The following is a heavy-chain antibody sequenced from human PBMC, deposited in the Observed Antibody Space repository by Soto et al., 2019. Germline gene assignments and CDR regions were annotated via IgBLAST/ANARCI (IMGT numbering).Heavy chain of an antibody. V-gene: IGHV6-1*01. J-gene: IGHJ4*02. CDR3: GRESMAGWVDY. CDR2: TYFRSKWFS. Sequence: SQTLSLTCAISGDSVSSNSAVWNWIRQSPSRGLGWLGRTYFRSKWFSDYAVSVKSRITINPDTSKNQFSLQLNSVTPEDTAVYYCGRESMAGWVDYWGQGALVTVSS. D-gene: IGHD6-19*01. CDR1: GDSVSSNSAV.